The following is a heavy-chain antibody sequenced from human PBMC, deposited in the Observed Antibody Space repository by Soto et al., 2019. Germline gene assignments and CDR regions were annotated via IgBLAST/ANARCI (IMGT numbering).Heavy chain of an antibody. CDR1: GYSFTNFH. J-gene: IGHJ5*02. Sequence: GASVKVSCKASGYSFTNFHIHWVRQAPGQGLEWMGMIDPSGGITRDAQRLQGRVTMTRDASTSTAYMELRSLRSDDTAVYYCARDRGSYGDGDWFDPWGQGTLVTVSS. D-gene: IGHD4-17*01. V-gene: IGHV1-46*01. CDR2: IDPSGGIT. CDR3: ARDRGSYGDGDWFDP.